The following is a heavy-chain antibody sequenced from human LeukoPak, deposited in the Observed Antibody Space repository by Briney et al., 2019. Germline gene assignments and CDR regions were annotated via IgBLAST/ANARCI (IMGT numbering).Heavy chain of an antibody. D-gene: IGHD4-17*01. CDR2: IYYSGST. J-gene: IGHJ6*02. CDR3: ARHGYGDYLTPEHYYGMDV. Sequence: SETLSLTCTVSGGSISSYYWSWIRQPPGKGLEWIGYIYYSGSTNYNPSLKSRVTISVDTSKNQFSLKLSSVTAADTAVYYCARHGYGDYLTPEHYYGMDVWGQGTTVTVS. V-gene: IGHV4-59*08. CDR1: GGSISSYY.